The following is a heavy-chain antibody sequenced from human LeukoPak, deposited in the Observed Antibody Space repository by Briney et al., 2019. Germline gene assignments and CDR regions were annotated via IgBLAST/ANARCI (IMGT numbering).Heavy chain of an antibody. V-gene: IGHV1-2*02. CDR3: ALHPSSDNNYEGAFDV. J-gene: IGHJ3*01. Sequence: DPDSGGTNYAQKFQGRVTMTWDTSVNTAYMEMSGLQSDDTAVYYCALHPSSDNNYEGAFDVWGQGTMVTVSS. CDR2: DPDSGGT. D-gene: IGHD4-11*01.